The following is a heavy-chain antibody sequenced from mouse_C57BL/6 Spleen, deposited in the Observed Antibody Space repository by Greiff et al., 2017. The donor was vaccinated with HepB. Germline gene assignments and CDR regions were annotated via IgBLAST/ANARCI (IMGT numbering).Heavy chain of an antibody. J-gene: IGHJ1*03. V-gene: IGHV1-54*01. D-gene: IGHD1-1*01. CDR2: INPGSGGT. Sequence: VQLQQSGAELVRPGTSVKVSCKASGYAFTNYLIEWVKQRPGQGLEWIGVINPGSGGTNYNEKFKGKATLTADKSSSTAYMQLSSLTSEDSAVYFWARAPYGSKAYWYFDVWGTGTTVTVSS. CDR3: ARAPYGSKAYWYFDV. CDR1: GYAFTNYL.